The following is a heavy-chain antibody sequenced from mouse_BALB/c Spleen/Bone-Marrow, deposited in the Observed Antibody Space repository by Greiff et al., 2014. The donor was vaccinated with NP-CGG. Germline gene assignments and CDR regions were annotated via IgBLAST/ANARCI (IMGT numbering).Heavy chain of an antibody. Sequence: VQVVESGAELMKPGASVKISCKATGYTFSSYWIEWVKQRPGHGLEWIGEILPGSGSTNYNEKFKGKATFTADTSSNTAYMQRSSLTSEGSAVYYWAGGGGGGGYWYFDAWGAGTTVTVSS. CDR2: ILPGSGST. J-gene: IGHJ1*01. V-gene: IGHV1-9*01. CDR3: AGGGGGGGYWYFDA. CDR1: GYTFSSYW.